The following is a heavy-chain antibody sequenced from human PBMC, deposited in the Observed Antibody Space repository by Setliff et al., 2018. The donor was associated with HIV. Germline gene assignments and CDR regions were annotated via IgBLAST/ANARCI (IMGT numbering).Heavy chain of an antibody. V-gene: IGHV1-3*01. Sequence: ASVKVSCKASGYTFTSYAMHWVRQAPGQRLEWMGWINAGNGNTKYSQRFQGRVTITRDTSASTAYMELRSLGADDTAVYYCARGYCSSTSCYGIYYFDNWGQGTPVTVSS. CDR2: INAGNGNT. CDR3: ARGYCSSTSCYGIYYFDN. J-gene: IGHJ4*02. D-gene: IGHD2-2*01. CDR1: GYTFTSYA.